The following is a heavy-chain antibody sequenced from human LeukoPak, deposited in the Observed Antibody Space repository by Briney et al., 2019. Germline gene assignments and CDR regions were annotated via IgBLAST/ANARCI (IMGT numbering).Heavy chain of an antibody. V-gene: IGHV4-4*07. J-gene: IGHJ4*02. D-gene: IGHD5-12*01. CDR2: IYPRESP. Sequence: KASETLSLTCTVSGVSISSYSWSWMRQPAGKGLEWIGRIYPRESPNYNPSLKSRVIMSVDKSKNQFSLKLRSVTAADTAVYYCAREWHHVFDYWGQGNLVTVSS. CDR3: AREWHHVFDY. CDR1: GVSISSYS.